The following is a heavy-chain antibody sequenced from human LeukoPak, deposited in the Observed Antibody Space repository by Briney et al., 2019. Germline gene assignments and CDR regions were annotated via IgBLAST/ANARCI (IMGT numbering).Heavy chain of an antibody. D-gene: IGHD3-10*01. Sequence: PGGSLRLSCAASGFTVSNNYMSWVRQATGKGLEWVSVIYSGGDTYYADSVKGRFTISRDNSKNTVYLQMDSLRAEDTAVYYCARGWFGDSWGQGTLVTVSS. V-gene: IGHV3-53*01. CDR2: IYSGGDT. CDR1: GFTVSNNY. J-gene: IGHJ4*02. CDR3: ARGWFGDS.